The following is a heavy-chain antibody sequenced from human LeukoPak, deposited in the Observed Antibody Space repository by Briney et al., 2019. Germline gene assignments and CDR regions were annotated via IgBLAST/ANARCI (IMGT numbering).Heavy chain of an antibody. D-gene: IGHD3-10*01. CDR1: GGSFSGYY. J-gene: IGHJ4*02. CDR2: INHSGST. Sequence: SETLSLTCAVYGGSFSGYYWSWIRRPPGKGLEWIGEINHSGSTNYNPSLKSRVTISIDTSKNQFSLKLSSVTAADTAVYYCASIPTYYYGSGSYGPDYWGQGTLVTVSS. CDR3: ASIPTYYYGSGSYGPDY. V-gene: IGHV4-34*01.